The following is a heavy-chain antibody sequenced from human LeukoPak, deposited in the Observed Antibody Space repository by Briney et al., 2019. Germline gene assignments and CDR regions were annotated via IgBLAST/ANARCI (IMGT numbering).Heavy chain of an antibody. CDR2: IRYDGNNQ. V-gene: IGHV3-30*02. J-gene: IGHJ4*02. CDR1: GFTFSSYG. CDR3: AKDLLQWYKFDS. Sequence: GGSLRLSCAASGFTFSSYGIHWVRQAPAPGLEWVSFIRYDGNNQYYADSVKGRFTVSRDNSKNTVYLQMNSLRGEDTAVYYCAKDLLQWYKFDSWGQGTLVTVSS. D-gene: IGHD4-23*01.